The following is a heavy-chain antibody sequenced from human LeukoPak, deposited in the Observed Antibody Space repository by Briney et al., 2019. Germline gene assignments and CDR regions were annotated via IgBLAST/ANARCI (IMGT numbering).Heavy chain of an antibody. D-gene: IGHD5-18*01. CDR2: ISYDGSNK. Sequence: GGSLRLSCAASGFTFSSYAMHWVRQAPGQGLEWVAVISYDGSNKYYADSVKGRFTISRDNSKNTLYLQMNSLRAEDTAVYYCARDRGYSYGPPSYYFDYWGQGTLVTVSS. CDR3: ARDRGYSYGPPSYYFDY. J-gene: IGHJ4*02. CDR1: GFTFSSYA. V-gene: IGHV3-30-3*01.